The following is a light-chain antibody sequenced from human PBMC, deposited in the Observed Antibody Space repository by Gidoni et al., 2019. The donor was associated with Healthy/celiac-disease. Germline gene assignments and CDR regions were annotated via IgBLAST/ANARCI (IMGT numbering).Light chain of an antibody. CDR2: KAS. Sequence: DIQMTQSPSTLSASVGDSVTITCRASQSISSWFAWYQQKPGKAPKLLIYKASSLESGVPSRFSGSGSWTEFTLTISSLQPDDFATYYCQQYNSYSPWTFGQGTKVEIK. V-gene: IGKV1-5*03. CDR3: QQYNSYSPWT. J-gene: IGKJ1*01. CDR1: QSISSW.